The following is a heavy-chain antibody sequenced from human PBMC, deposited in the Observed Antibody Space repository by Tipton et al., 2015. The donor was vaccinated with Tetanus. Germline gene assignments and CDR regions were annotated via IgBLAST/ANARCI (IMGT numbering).Heavy chain of an antibody. CDR2: ISAYNGNT. D-gene: IGHD3-22*01. Sequence: QLVQSGAEVKKPGASVKVSCKASGYTFTSYGISWVRQAPGQGLEWMGWISAYNGNTNYAQKLQGRVTMTTDTSTSTAYMGLRSLRSDDTAVYYCARDVRGGYYYDSSGSGFDYWGQGTLVTVSS. CDR1: GYTFTSYG. CDR3: ARDVRGGYYYDSSGSGFDY. V-gene: IGHV1-18*01. J-gene: IGHJ4*02.